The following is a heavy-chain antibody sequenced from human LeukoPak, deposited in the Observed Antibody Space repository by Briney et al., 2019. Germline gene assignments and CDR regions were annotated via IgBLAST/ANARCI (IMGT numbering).Heavy chain of an antibody. CDR3: ARDSGNYLDAFDI. V-gene: IGHV3-21*01. J-gene: IGHJ3*02. CDR2: ISSSSSYI. D-gene: IGHD1-7*01. Sequence: GGSLRLSCEPSGFTFSSYTMNWVRRPPGKGLEWVSSISSSSSYIYYADSVKGRFTISRDNAKNSLYLQMNSLRAEDTAVYYCARDSGNYLDAFDIWGQGTMVTVSS. CDR1: GFTFSSYT.